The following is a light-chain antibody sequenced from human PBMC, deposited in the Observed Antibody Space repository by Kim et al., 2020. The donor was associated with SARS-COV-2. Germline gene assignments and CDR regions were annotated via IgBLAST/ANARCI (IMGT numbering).Light chain of an antibody. CDR2: DVS. CDR1: SSDVGGYNY. CDR3: SSYTSSSTLVV. V-gene: IGLV2-14*03. J-gene: IGLJ2*01. Sequence: QSALTQPASVSGSPGQSIPISSTGTSSDVGGYNYVSWYQQHPGKAPKLMIYDVSNRPSGVSNRFSGSKSGNTASLTISGLQAEDEADYYCSSYTSSSTLVVFGGGTQLTVL.